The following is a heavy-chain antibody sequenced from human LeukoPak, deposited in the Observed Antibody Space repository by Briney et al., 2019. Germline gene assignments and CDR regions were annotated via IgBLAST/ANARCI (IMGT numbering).Heavy chain of an antibody. D-gene: IGHD2-15*01. J-gene: IGHJ6*03. CDR3: ARGAATRYYYMDV. V-gene: IGHV3-74*01. CDR1: GFTFSSYW. CDR2: INSDGSST. Sequence: GGSLRLSCAASGFTFSSYWMHWVRQAPGKGLVWVSRINSDGSSTSNADSVKGRFTISRDNAKNTLYLQMNSLRAGDTAVYYCARGAATRYYYMDVWGKGTTVTVSS.